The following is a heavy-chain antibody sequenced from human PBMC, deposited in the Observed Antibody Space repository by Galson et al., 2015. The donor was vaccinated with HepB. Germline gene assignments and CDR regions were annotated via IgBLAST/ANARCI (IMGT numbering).Heavy chain of an antibody. D-gene: IGHD2-15*01. V-gene: IGHV3-23*01. CDR2: ITSSGGHS. CDR1: GFSFTRYA. CDR3: AKDGIMVANNPYHFHY. J-gene: IGHJ4*02. Sequence: SLRLPCAASGFSFTRYAMTWVRQAPGKRLEWVSSITSSGGHSYYTDSVKGRFTVSRDNSKNTLLLQLNSLRAEDTAMYFCAKDGIMVANNPYHFHYWGQGTLVTVSS.